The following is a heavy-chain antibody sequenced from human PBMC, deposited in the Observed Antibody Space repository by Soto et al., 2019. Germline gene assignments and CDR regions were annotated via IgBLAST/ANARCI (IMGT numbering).Heavy chain of an antibody. CDR3: ARVLRGVVNWFDP. CDR2: IATYNSNK. J-gene: IGHJ5*02. D-gene: IGHD3-10*01. CDR1: GDTFTNFG. V-gene: IGHV1-18*01. Sequence: ASVKVSCKTSGDTFTNFGLSWVRRAPGQGLEWMGWIATYNSNKNYAQKFQGRLTLTTDTSTSTGYMELKSLEYDDTAVYYCARVLRGVVNWFDPWGQGTLVTAPQ.